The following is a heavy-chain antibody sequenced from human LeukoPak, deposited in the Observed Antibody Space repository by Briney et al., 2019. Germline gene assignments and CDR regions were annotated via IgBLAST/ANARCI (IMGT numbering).Heavy chain of an antibody. CDR1: GYTFTGYY. J-gene: IGHJ3*02. CDR3: AREVVVVPAATQEHDAFDI. V-gene: IGHV1-2*06. Sequence: ASVEVSCKASGYTFTGYYMHWVRQAPGQGLEWMGRINPNSGGTNYAQKFQGRVTMTRDTSISTAYMELSRLRSDDTAVYYCAREVVVVPAATQEHDAFDIWGQGTMVTVSS. D-gene: IGHD2-2*01. CDR2: INPNSGGT.